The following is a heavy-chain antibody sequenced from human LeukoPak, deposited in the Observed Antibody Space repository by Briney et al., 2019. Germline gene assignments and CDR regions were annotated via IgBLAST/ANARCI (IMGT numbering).Heavy chain of an antibody. D-gene: IGHD2-8*01. CDR3: ARGIRENIVLMVYAIPGYYYYYMDV. J-gene: IGHJ6*03. Sequence: GASVKVSCKASGYTFTSYYIFWVRQAPGQGLEWMGWINPNSGGTNYAQKFQGRVTITRNTSISTAYMELSSLRSEDTAVYYCARGIRENIVLMVYAIPGYYYYYMDVWGKGTTVTVSS. CDR2: INPNSGGT. V-gene: IGHV1-8*03. CDR1: GYTFTSYY.